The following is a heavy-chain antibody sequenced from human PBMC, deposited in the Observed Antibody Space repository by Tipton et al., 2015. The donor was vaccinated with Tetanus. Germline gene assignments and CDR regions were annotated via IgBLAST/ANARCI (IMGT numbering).Heavy chain of an antibody. V-gene: IGHV4-59*01. D-gene: IGHD3-22*01. CDR2: IYYSGST. CDR3: ARGGRYDYLVQGWFDP. Sequence: TLSLTCTVSGGSISSYYWSKKGQPPGKGLEWIGYIYYSGSTNYNPSLKSRVTISVDTSKNQFSLKLSSVTAADTAVYYCARGGRYDYLVQGWFDPWGQGTLVTVSS. CDR1: GGSISSYY. J-gene: IGHJ5*02.